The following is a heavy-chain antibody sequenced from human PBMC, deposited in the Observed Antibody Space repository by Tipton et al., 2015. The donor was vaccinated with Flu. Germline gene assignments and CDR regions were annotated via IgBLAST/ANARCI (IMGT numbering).Heavy chain of an antibody. Sequence: TLSLTCTVSGGSISSYYWIWSRQPPGTGLELIGNIYYSGSTNYNPSLKRRVTVSVATSTNQFSLKLSSVTAAGTAVYYCSRAAQARVRGVVRAPPFAYWGQGTLVTVS. D-gene: IGHD3-10*01. CDR2: IYYSGST. J-gene: IGHJ4*02. CDR1: GGSISSYY. V-gene: IGHV4-59*01. CDR3: SRAAQARVRGVVRAPPFAY.